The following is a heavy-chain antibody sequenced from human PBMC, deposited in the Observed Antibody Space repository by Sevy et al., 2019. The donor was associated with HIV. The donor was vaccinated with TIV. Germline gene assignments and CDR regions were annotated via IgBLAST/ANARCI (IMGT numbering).Heavy chain of an antibody. Sequence: SEILSLTCTVSGDSISGYYWSWIRQSPGKGLQWIGYIYYNGRTNYDPSLKSRVIISTDTSKNQFSLKLSSVTAADTAIYYCARAAANYYYAMDVWGQGTTVTVSS. V-gene: IGHV4-59*01. CDR3: ARAAANYYYAMDV. J-gene: IGHJ6*02. CDR1: GDSISGYY. CDR2: IYYNGRT.